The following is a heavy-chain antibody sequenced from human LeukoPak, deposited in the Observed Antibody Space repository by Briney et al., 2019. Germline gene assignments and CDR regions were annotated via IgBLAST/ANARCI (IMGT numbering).Heavy chain of an antibody. D-gene: IGHD3-10*01. CDR3: ARVREVTMVRGVINRFDP. J-gene: IGHJ5*02. Sequence: ASVKVSCKASGYTFTSYGISWVRQAPGQGLEWMGWISAYNGNTNYAQKLQGRVTMTTDTSTSTAYMELRSLRSDDTAVYYCARVREVTMVRGVINRFDPWGQGTLVTVSS. CDR1: GYTFTSYG. CDR2: ISAYNGNT. V-gene: IGHV1-18*01.